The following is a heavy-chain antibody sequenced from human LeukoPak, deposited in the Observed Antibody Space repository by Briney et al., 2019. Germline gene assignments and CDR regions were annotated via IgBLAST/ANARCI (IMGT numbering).Heavy chain of an antibody. CDR1: GFTFSSYA. D-gene: IGHD7-27*01. J-gene: IGHJ4*02. CDR2: VRCSDDIT. CDR3: ARGGAATGGRFDY. Sequence: DPGGSLRLSCAASGFTFSSYAMSWVPQAPGKGLEWVSFVRCSDDITYYADSVKGRFTISKDNSKNTLYLQMTSLRAEDTAVYYCARGGAATGGRFDYWGQGILVTVSS. V-gene: IGHV3-23*01.